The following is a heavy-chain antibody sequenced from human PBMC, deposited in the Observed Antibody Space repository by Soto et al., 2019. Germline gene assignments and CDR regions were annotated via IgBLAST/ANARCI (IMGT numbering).Heavy chain of an antibody. CDR1: VYTFTCYY. D-gene: IGHD3-22*01. CDR3: ARGPDSRADY. CDR2: INPNSGGT. V-gene: IGHV1-2*04. J-gene: IGHJ4*02. Sequence: GXSVKVSCKASVYTFTCYYMHWARQAPGQGLEWMGWINPNSGGTNYAQKFQGWVTMTRDTSISTAYMELSRLRSDDTAVYYCARGPDSRADYWGQGTLVTVSS.